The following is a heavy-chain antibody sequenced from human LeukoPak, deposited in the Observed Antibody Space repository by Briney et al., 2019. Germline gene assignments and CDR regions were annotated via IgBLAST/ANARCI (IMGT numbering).Heavy chain of an antibody. D-gene: IGHD6-13*01. Sequence: GRSLRLSCAASGFTFSSYGMHWVRQAPGKGLEWVAFIRYDGSNKYYADSVKGRFTISRDNSKNTLYLQMNSLRAEDTAVYYCAKDQYVAAAGTGDAFDIWGQGTMVTVSS. CDR1: GFTFSSYG. V-gene: IGHV3-30*02. J-gene: IGHJ3*02. CDR3: AKDQYVAAAGTGDAFDI. CDR2: IRYDGSNK.